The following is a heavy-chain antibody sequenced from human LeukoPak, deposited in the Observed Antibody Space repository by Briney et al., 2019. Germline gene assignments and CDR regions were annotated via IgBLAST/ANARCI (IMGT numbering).Heavy chain of an antibody. CDR2: IYYSGST. CDR3: ARAYSSGWSQYYFDY. J-gene: IGHJ4*02. Sequence: SETLSLTCTVSGGSISSYYWSWIRQPPGKGLEWIGYIYYSGSTNYNPSLKSRVTISVDTSKNQFSLKLSSVTAADTAVYYCARAYSSGWSQYYFDYWGQGTLVTVSS. V-gene: IGHV4-59*08. D-gene: IGHD6-19*01. CDR1: GGSISSYY.